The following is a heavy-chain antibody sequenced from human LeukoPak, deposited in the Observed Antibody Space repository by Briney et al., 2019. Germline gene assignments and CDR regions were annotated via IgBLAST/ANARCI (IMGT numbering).Heavy chain of an antibody. V-gene: IGHV1-46*01. D-gene: IGHD4-23*01. CDR3: ARDNSVEDTAWWFDP. J-gene: IGHJ5*02. CDR2: ISPSGGST. Sequence: ASVKVSCKAFGYTFTGYWMHWVRQAPGQGPEWMGVISPSGGSTIYAQKFKGRVTLTRDMSTSTDYMELSSLRSEDTAVYYCARDNSVEDTAWWFDPWGQGTLVTVSS. CDR1: GYTFTGYW.